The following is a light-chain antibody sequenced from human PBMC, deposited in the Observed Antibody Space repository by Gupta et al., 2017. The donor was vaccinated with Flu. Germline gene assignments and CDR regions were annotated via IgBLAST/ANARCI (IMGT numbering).Light chain of an antibody. CDR3: QQYTTSPWT. CDR2: GTS. J-gene: IGKJ1*01. V-gene: IGKV3-20*01. Sequence: GTLSLSPGERATLSCRASQSVSSTYFAWYQQKPGQAPRLLISGTSTRANGVPDRFSGSGSGTDYTLTISRLEPDDVAVYFCQQYTTSPWTFGQGTRVEIK. CDR1: QSVSSTY.